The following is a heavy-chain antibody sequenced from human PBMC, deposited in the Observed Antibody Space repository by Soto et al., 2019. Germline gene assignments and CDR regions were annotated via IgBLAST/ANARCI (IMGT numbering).Heavy chain of an antibody. D-gene: IGHD1-26*01. CDR2: IKSRADGGTK. CDR1: EFNFGYYA. CDR3: TVVKRRDQYSTSGYWLDP. Sequence: GPMRQSYTASEFNFGYYAISWVRKTPVEELDWVGRIKSRADGGTKDYGSPVRGRFTISRDDSENMLYLQMNSLKTEDTAVYYCTVVKRRDQYSTSGYWLDPWGQGPLVLGSS. V-gene: IGHV3-15*01. J-gene: IGHJ5*02.